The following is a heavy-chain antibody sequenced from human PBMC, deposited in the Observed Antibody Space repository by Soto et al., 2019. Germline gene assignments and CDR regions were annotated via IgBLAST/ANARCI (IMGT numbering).Heavy chain of an antibody. CDR3: ARDIGYGGN. V-gene: IGHV3-74*01. D-gene: IGHD3-16*01. Sequence: EVQLVESGGGLVQPGGSLRLSCAASGFTFSTSWMHWVRQTPGKGLVWVSHINPDGSITNYADSATGRFTSSRDNAKNTLFLQMNNLRAEDTSVYFCARDIGYGGNWGQGTLVTVSS. J-gene: IGHJ4*02. CDR1: GFTFSTSW. CDR2: INPDGSIT.